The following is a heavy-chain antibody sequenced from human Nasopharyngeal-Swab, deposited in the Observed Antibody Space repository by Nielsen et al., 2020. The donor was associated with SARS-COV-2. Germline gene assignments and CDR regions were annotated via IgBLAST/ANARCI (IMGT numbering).Heavy chain of an antibody. V-gene: IGHV3-33*01. CDR1: GFTFSSYG. Sequence: GESLKISCAASGFTFSSYGMHWVRQAPGKGLEWVAVIWYDGSNKYYADSVKGRFTISRDNSKNTLYLQMNSLRAEDTAVYYCARDLGLLHADAFDIWGQGTMVTVSS. J-gene: IGHJ3*02. CDR2: IWYDGSNK. D-gene: IGHD3-22*01. CDR3: ARDLGLLHADAFDI.